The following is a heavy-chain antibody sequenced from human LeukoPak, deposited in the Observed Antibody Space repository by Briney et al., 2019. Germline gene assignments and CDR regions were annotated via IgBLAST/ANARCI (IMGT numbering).Heavy chain of an antibody. V-gene: IGHV1-2*04. D-gene: IGHD6-13*01. CDR2: INPNSGGT. J-gene: IGHJ4*02. CDR1: GYTFTGYY. Sequence: ASVKVSCKASGYTFTGYYMHWVRQAPGQGLEWMGWINPNSGGTNYAQKFQGWVTMTRDTSISTAYMELSRLRSDDTAVYYCARGGNSSSWYPTVYWGQGTLVTVSS. CDR3: ARGGNSSSWYPTVY.